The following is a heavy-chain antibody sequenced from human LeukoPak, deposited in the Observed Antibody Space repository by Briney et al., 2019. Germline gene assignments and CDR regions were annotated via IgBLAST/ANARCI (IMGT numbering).Heavy chain of an antibody. V-gene: IGHV4-4*09. J-gene: IGHJ4*02. CDR3: ARHFGPYGEPDY. Sequence: SETLSLTCTVSGGSISSYYWSWIRQPPGKGLEWIGYIYTSGSTNYNPSLKSRVTISVDTSKNQFSLKLSSVTAADTAVYYCARHFGPYGEPDYWGQGTLVTVSS. D-gene: IGHD4-17*01. CDR1: GGSISSYY. CDR2: IYTSGST.